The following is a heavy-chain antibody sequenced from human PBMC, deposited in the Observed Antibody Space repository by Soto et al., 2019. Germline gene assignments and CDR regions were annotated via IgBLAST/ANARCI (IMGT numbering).Heavy chain of an antibody. CDR1: GFTFSSYA. J-gene: IGHJ1*01. CDR2: ISGSGGST. V-gene: IGHV3-23*01. Sequence: GGSLRLSCAASGFTFSSYAMSWVRQAPGKGLEWVSAISGSGGSTYYADSVKGRFTISRDNSKNTLYLQMNSLRAEDTAVYYCAKAGATTYSWRKNEYFQHWGQGTLVTVSS. CDR3: AKAGATTYSWRKNEYFQH. D-gene: IGHD3-3*01.